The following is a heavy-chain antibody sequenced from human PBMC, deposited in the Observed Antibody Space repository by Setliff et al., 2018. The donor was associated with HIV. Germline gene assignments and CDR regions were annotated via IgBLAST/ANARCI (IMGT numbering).Heavy chain of an antibody. CDR3: RVWILRDTSDI. J-gene: IGHJ3*02. CDR2: IYHSGSA. D-gene: IGHD1-1*01. Sequence: GSLRLSCAASGFTFSTYTMNWVRQPPGKGLEWIGEIYHSGSANYNPSLKSRVIISIDKSKNKFSLKVSSVTAADTAVYYCRVWILRDTSDIWGQGTVVTVSS. V-gene: IGHV4-4*02. CDR1: GFTFSTYTM.